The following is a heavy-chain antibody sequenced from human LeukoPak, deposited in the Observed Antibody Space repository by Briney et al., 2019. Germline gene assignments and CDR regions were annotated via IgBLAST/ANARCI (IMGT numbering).Heavy chain of an antibody. V-gene: IGHV3-21*01. CDR2: ISSTSNYI. Sequence: GGSLRLSCAASGFXFSTNSINWVRQAPGKGLEWVSSISSTSNYIYYADSVKGRFTISRDNAKNSLYLQMNSLRAEDTAVYYCARDEGYFQHWGQGTLVTVSS. CDR3: ARDEGYFQH. J-gene: IGHJ1*01. CDR1: GFXFSTNS.